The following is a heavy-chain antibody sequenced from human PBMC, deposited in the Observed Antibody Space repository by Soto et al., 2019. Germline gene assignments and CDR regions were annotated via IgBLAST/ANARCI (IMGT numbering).Heavy chain of an antibody. Sequence: QVQLVQSGAEVKKPGSSVKVSCKASGGTFSSYTVSWVRQAPGQGLEWMGRIVPILGVPNYAQRFQGRVTITADKGTNTASMYLSSLRSEDKAVYYCARDRYAYGSGSTIDYCGQGTLVTVSS. CDR2: IVPILGVP. CDR3: ARDRYAYGSGSTIDY. D-gene: IGHD3-10*01. V-gene: IGHV1-69*08. CDR1: GGTFSSYT. J-gene: IGHJ4*02.